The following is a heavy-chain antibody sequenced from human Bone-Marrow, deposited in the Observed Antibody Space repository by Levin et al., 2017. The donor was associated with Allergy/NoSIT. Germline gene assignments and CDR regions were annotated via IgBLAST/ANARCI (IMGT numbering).Heavy chain of an antibody. CDR1: GFIFADYA. Sequence: SCRISGFIFADYAMNWVRQAPGRGLEWVSSLDGSSGKTHYADSVKGRFTISREYSKDTLFLQMNSLRAEDTARYYCAKAGTTVMLDYSYLDVWGEGTAVTVSS. CDR3: AKAGTTVMLDYSYLDV. V-gene: IGHV3-23*01. CDR2: LDGSSGKT. D-gene: IGHD4-17*01. J-gene: IGHJ6*03.